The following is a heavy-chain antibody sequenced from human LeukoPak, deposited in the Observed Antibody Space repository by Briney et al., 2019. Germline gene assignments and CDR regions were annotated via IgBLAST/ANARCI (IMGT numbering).Heavy chain of an antibody. CDR2: IYYSGST. CDR3: ARDQRIVGATQYFDY. Sequence: PSETLSLTCTVSGGSISSSSYYWGWIRQPPGKGLEWIGYIYYSGSTYYNPSLKSRVTISVDTSKNQFSLKLSSVTAADTAVYYCARDQRIVGATQYFDYWGQGTLVTVSS. V-gene: IGHV4-31*03. CDR1: GGSISSSSYY. D-gene: IGHD1-26*01. J-gene: IGHJ4*02.